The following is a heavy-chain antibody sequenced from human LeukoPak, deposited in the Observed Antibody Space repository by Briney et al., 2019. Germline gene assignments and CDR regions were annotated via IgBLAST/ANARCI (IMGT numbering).Heavy chain of an antibody. CDR1: GYTFTDYY. J-gene: IGHJ4*02. CDR2: IKPDSGGT. CDR3: STEDKYCSSNNCGDY. Sequence: ASVTVSCKASGYTFTDYYIHWVRQAPGQGLEWMGLIKPDSGGTNYEQKFQGGVTMTRDTSITTVYMELSSLRSDDTAVYYCSTEDKYCSSNNCGDYWGQGTLVTVSS. D-gene: IGHD2-2*01. V-gene: IGHV1-2*02.